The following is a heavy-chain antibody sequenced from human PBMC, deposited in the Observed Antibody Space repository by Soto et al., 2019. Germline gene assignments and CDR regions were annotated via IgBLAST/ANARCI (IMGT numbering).Heavy chain of an antibody. CDR1: GGSISSCGYY. J-gene: IGHJ6*02. CDR2: IYYSGST. Sequence: SETLSLTCTVSGGSISSCGYYWSLIRQHPGKGLEWIGYIYYSGSTYYNPSLKSRVTISVDTSKNQFSLKLSSVTAADTAVYYCAGSDYSNYVGMDVWGQGTTLTVSS. D-gene: IGHD4-4*01. CDR3: AGSDYSNYVGMDV. V-gene: IGHV4-31*03.